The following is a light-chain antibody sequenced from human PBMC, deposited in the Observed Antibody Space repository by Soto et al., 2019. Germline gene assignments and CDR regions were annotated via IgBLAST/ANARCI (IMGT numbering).Light chain of an antibody. J-gene: IGLJ2*01. CDR3: SSYTSSSTLV. V-gene: IGLV2-14*01. CDR1: SSDVGGYNY. Sequence: QSALTQPASVSGSPGQSITISCTGTSSDVGGYNYVSWYQQHPGKAPKLMIYDVSNRPSWVSNRFSGSKSGNTASLTISGLQAEDEAAYYCSSYTSSSTLVFGGGTELTVL. CDR2: DVS.